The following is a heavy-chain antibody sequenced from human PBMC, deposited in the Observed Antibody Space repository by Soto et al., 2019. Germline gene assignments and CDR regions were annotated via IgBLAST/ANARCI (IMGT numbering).Heavy chain of an antibody. D-gene: IGHD2-15*01. J-gene: IGHJ3*02. V-gene: IGHV3-7*01. Sequence: EVQLVESGGVLVQPGGSLRLSCVASGFTFGIRWMSWVRQAPGKGLEWVANIKEDGSERYYVDSVKGRFTISRDNAKNSLYLQMDSLRAEDTAVYYCASQGRLLDAFDIWGQGTMVTVSS. CDR1: GFTFGIRW. CDR2: IKEDGSER. CDR3: ASQGRLLDAFDI.